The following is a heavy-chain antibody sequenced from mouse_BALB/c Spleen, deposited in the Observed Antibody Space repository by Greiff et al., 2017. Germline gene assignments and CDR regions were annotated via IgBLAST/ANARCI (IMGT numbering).Heavy chain of an antibody. CDR2: ISSGGSYT. Sequence: DVHLVESGGGLVKPGGSLKLSCAASGFTFSSYAMSWVRQTPEKRLEWVATISSGGSYTYYPDSVKGRFTISRDNAKNTLYLQMSSLRSEDTAMYYCASSTMITTGGRGFAYWGQGTLVTVSA. D-gene: IGHD2-4*01. CDR3: ASSTMITTGGRGFAY. V-gene: IGHV5-9-3*01. CDR1: GFTFSSYA. J-gene: IGHJ3*01.